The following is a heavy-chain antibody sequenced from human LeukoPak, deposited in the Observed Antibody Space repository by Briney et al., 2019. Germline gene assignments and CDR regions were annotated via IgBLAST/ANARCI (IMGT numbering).Heavy chain of an antibody. CDR1: GFTFSDHF. CDR3: ASIRGTFGY. Sequence: GGSLRLSWAASGFTFSDHFLDWVRQAPGKGLEGVGRTRNKANSYITEYAASVKGRFTISRDDSKNSLYLQMSSLKTDDTAMYYCASIRGTFGYWGQGTLVTVSS. CDR2: TRNKANSYIT. D-gene: IGHD1-26*01. J-gene: IGHJ4*02. V-gene: IGHV3-72*01.